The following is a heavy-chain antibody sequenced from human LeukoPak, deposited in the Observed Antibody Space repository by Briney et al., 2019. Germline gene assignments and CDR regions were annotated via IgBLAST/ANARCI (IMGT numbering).Heavy chain of an antibody. D-gene: IGHD6-13*01. CDR3: ARAPSGEVESAARGDYLDY. CDR1: GGSFSGYF. J-gene: IGHJ4*02. Sequence: SETLSLTCAVYGGSFSGYFWSWIRQPPGKGLEWIGEINHSGGTNYNPSLKSRVTISVDTSKNQFSLKMNSVTAADTAVYYCARAPSGEVESAARGDYLDYWGEGTLVTVSS. CDR2: INHSGGT. V-gene: IGHV4-34*01.